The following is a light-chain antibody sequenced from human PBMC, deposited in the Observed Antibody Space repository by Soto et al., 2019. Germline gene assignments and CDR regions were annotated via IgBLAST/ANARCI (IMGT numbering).Light chain of an antibody. J-gene: IGKJ1*01. V-gene: IGKV3-20*01. CDR1: QSISSY. CDR2: GAS. Sequence: ELVLTQSPDTLSLSPGERATLSCRASQSISSYLAWYQQKPGQAPRLLIYGASSRATGIPDRFSGSGSGTDFTLAISRLEPGDSAVYFCQQCDTSPWTFGQGNKVEIK. CDR3: QQCDTSPWT.